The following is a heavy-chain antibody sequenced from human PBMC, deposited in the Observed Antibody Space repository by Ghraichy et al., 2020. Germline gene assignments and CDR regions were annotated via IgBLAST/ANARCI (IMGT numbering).Heavy chain of an antibody. D-gene: IGHD3-10*01. J-gene: IGHJ6*02. CDR2: IWYDGSNK. CDR3: ARDSHSYITMVRGRYGMDV. Sequence: GESLNISCAASGFTFSSYGMHWVRQAPGKGLEWVAVIWYDGSNKYYADSVKGRFTISRDNSKNTLYLQMNSLRAEDTAVYYCARDSHSYITMVRGRYGMDVWGQGTTVTVSS. V-gene: IGHV3-33*01. CDR1: GFTFSSYG.